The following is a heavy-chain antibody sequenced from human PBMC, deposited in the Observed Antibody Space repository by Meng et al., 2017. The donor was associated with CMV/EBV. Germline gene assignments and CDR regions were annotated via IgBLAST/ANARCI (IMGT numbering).Heavy chain of an antibody. V-gene: IGHV3-23*01. CDR1: CITFSSYA. CDR3: AKDLLSGSYWFDP. Sequence: CAVSCITFSSYAMGWVRQAPGKGLGWVSAISGSGGSTYYADSVKGRFTISRDNSKNTLYLQMNSLRAEDTAVYYCAKDLLSGSYWFDPWGQGTLVTVSS. J-gene: IGHJ5*02. D-gene: IGHD1-26*01. CDR2: ISGSGGST.